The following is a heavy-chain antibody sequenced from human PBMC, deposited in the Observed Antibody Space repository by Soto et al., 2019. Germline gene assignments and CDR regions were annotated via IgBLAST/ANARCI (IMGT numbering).Heavy chain of an antibody. CDR1: GFTFRSYA. D-gene: IGHD6-13*01. J-gene: IGHJ4*02. Sequence: EVQLLASGGGLVQPGGSLRLSCAASGFTFRSYAMNWVRQAPGKGLEWVSVISGSGDSTYYADSVKGRFTISRDNSQNTLYLQMNSLRTEDTAVYYCARRGPGTNFNYGGQGTLFTVSS. CDR2: ISGSGDST. V-gene: IGHV3-23*01. CDR3: ARRGPGTNFNY.